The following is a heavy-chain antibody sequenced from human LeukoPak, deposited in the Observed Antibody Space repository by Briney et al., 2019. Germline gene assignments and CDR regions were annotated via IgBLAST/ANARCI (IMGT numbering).Heavy chain of an antibody. CDR2: IWYDGSNK. CDR3: AREEYYYDSSGYYPVTHPASLYYYYGMDV. V-gene: IGHV3-33*01. Sequence: PGRSLRLSCAASGFTFSSYGMHWVRQAPGKGLEWVAVIWYDGSNKYYADSVKGRFTISRDNSKNTLYLQMNSLRAEDTAVYYCAREEYYYDSSGYYPVTHPASLYYYYGMDVWGQGTTVTVSS. CDR1: GFTFSSYG. J-gene: IGHJ6*02. D-gene: IGHD3-22*01.